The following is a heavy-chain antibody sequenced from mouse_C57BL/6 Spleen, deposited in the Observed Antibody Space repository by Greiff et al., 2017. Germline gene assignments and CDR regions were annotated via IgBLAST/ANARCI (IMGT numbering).Heavy chain of an antibody. D-gene: IGHD1-1*01. J-gene: IGHJ2*01. V-gene: IGHV1-69*01. Sequence: QVQLQQPGAELVMPGASVKLSCKASGYNFTSYWMHWVKQRPGQGLEWIGEIDPSDSYTKYNQKFKGKSTLTVDKSSSTAYMQLSSLTYEDSAVYYCARSEEYYDSSRRNDFDYWGQGTTHTVAS. CDR1: GYNFTSYW. CDR2: IDPSDSYT. CDR3: ARSEEYYDSSRRNDFDY.